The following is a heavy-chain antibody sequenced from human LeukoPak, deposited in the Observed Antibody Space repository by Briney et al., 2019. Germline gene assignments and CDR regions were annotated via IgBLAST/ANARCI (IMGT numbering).Heavy chain of an antibody. J-gene: IGHJ6*02. D-gene: IGHD3-3*01. CDR2: ISYDGSNR. Sequence: SGGSQRLSCAASGFIFRSYGMHWVRQAPGKGLEWVALISYDGSNRYYVDSVKGRFTISRDNFKNTLYLQMNSLRAEDTAVYYCAKDQYDFWSDPHSSPHYYGMDVWGQGTTVTVSS. CDR1: GFIFRSYG. V-gene: IGHV3-30*18. CDR3: AKDQYDFWSDPHSSPHYYGMDV.